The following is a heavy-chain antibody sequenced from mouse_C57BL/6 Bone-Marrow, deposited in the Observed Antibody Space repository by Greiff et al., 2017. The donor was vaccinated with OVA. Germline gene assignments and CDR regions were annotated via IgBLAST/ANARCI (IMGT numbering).Heavy chain of an antibody. CDR3: TRDWERDFDY. D-gene: IGHD4-1*01. CDR1: GYTFTDYE. V-gene: IGHV1-15*01. CDR2: IDPETGGT. J-gene: IGHJ2*01. Sequence: QVQLQQSGAELVRPGASVTLSCKASGYTFTDYEMHWVKQTPVHGLEWIGAIDPETGGTAYNQKFKGKAILTADKSSSTAYMEFRSLTSEDSAVYYCTRDWERDFDYWGQGTTLTVSS.